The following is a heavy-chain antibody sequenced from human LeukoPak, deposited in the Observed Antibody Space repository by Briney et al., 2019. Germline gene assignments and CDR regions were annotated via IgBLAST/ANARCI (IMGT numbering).Heavy chain of an antibody. CDR2: INSNTDVT. D-gene: IGHD3-10*01. Sequence: ASVKVSCTASGYTFTSYGISWMRQAPGHGLEWMGWINSNTDVTNSAQKFQGRVTMTRDTSISTVYMELFRLTSDATAVYYCARKETGNYFDFWGQGTLVTVST. J-gene: IGHJ4*02. CDR3: ARKETGNYFDF. CDR1: GYTFTSYG. V-gene: IGHV1-2*02.